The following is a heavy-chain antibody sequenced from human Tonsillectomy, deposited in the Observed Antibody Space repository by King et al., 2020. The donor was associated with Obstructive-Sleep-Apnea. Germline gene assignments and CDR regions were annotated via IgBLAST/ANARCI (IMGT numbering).Heavy chain of an antibody. Sequence: QLQESGPGLVKPSETLSLTCTVSGGFVSSSSYYCGWFRQPPGKGLEWIGSIYYSGSSYYNPYLKSRVTISVDTSKNQFSLKLSSVTAADTAVYYCVRDPYSYFDYWGQGTLVTVSS. CDR1: GGFVSSSSYY. J-gene: IGHJ4*02. D-gene: IGHD2-21*01. CDR3: VRDPYSYFDY. V-gene: IGHV4-39*07. CDR2: IYYSGSS.